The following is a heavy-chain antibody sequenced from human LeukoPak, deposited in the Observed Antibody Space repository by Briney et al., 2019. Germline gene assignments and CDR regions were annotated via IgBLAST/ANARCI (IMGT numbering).Heavy chain of an antibody. Sequence: QAGGSLRLSCAASGFTFSHYWMSWVRQAPGKGLEWVANIKPDGSDTYYMDSVEGRFTISRDNAMSSLYLQMNSLRAEDTAVYYCARVGYNNYDLDFWGQGTLVTVSS. D-gene: IGHD3-3*01. V-gene: IGHV3-7*01. CDR1: GFTFSHYW. CDR2: IKPDGSDT. CDR3: ARVGYNNYDLDF. J-gene: IGHJ4*02.